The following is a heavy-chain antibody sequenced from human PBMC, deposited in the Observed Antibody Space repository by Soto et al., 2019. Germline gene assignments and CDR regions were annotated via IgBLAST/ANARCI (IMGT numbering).Heavy chain of an antibody. J-gene: IGHJ6*01. V-gene: IGHV5-51*01. Sequence: GESLKISCKGSGYSFTSYWIRLVRQMPGKGLEWMGIIYPGDSDTRYSPSFQGQVTISADKSISTAYLQWSSLKASDTAMYYCASRPPPDRVDVWGQGTTVTVSS. CDR2: IYPGDSDT. CDR3: ASRPPPDRVDV. CDR1: GYSFTSYW.